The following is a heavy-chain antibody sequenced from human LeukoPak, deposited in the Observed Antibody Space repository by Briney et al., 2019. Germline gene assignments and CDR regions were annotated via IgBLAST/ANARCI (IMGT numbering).Heavy chain of an antibody. CDR1: GFTLSSYA. D-gene: IGHD3-10*01. CDR3: AKVFLWFGELSFYFDY. J-gene: IGHJ4*02. CDR2: ISGSGGST. Sequence: PGGSLRLSCAASGFTLSSYAMSWVRQAPGKGLEWVSAISGSGGSTYYADSVKGRFTISRDNSKNTLYLQMNSLRAEDTAVYYCAKVFLWFGELSFYFDYWGQGTLVTVSS. V-gene: IGHV3-23*01.